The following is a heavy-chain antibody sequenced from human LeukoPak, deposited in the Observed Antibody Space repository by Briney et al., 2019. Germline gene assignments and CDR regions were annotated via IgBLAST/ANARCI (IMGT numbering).Heavy chain of an antibody. V-gene: IGHV3-7*01. J-gene: IGHJ3*02. CDR1: GFTFSSYW. CDR2: IKQDGSEK. CDR3: ARDDTHYGSSGSFYDASDI. D-gene: IGHD3-22*01. Sequence: GGSLRLSCAASGFTFSSYWMSWVRQAPGKGLEWVANIKQDGSEKYYVDSVKGRFTISRDNAKNSLYLQMNSLRAEDTAVYYCARDDTHYGSSGSFYDASDIWGQGTMVTVSS.